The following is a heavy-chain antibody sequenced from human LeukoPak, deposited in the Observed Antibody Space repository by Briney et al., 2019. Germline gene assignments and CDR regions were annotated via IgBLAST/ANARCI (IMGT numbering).Heavy chain of an antibody. CDR2: IYYSGST. CDR1: GGSISSGDYY. V-gene: IGHV4-30-4*01. D-gene: IGHD3-10*01. Sequence: PSETLSLTCTVSGGSISSGDYYWSWIRQPPGKGLEWIGYIYYSGSTYYNPSLKSRVTISVDTSKNQFSLKLSSVTAADTAVYYCARDRADYYYYGMDVWGQGAMVTVSS. CDR3: ARDRADYYYYGMDV. J-gene: IGHJ6*02.